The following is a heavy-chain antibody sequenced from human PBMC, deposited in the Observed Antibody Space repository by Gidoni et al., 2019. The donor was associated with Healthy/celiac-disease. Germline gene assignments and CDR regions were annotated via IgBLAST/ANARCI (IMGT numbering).Heavy chain of an antibody. Sequence: QVQLVESGGGVVQPGRSLRLSCAAAGFTFSSYGMHWVRQAPGKGLGWVAVISNDGSNKYYADSVKGRFTISRDNSKNTLYLQMNSLRAEDTAVYYCAKEGAEGDSLYYFDYWGQGTLVTVSS. CDR1: GFTFSSYG. CDR2: ISNDGSNK. D-gene: IGHD3-16*01. J-gene: IGHJ4*02. V-gene: IGHV3-30*18. CDR3: AKEGAEGDSLYYFDY.